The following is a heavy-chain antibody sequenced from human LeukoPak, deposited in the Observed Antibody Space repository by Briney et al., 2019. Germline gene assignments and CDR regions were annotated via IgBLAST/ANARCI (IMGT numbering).Heavy chain of an antibody. J-gene: IGHJ6*02. Sequence: PGGSLRLSCAASGFSFSSYAMHWVRQAPGKGLEWLAVISYDGSNKYYADSVKGRFTISRDNSKNTLYLQMNSLRVEDTAVYYCAKGNIAARQDIMDVWGQGTTVTVSS. D-gene: IGHD6-6*01. CDR3: AKGNIAARQDIMDV. CDR2: ISYDGSNK. V-gene: IGHV3-30-3*01. CDR1: GFSFSSYA.